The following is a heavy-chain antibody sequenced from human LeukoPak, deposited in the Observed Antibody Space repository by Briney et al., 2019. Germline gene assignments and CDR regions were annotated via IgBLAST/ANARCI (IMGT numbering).Heavy chain of an antibody. Sequence: PGGSLRLSCAASGFTFSSYAMSWVRQAPGKGPEWVSAISGSGGSTYYADSVKGRFTISRDNSKNTLYLQMNSLRAEDTAVYYCAKALGSGWLTTPEESWGQGTLVTVSS. CDR3: AKALGSGWLTTPEES. CDR1: GFTFSSYA. D-gene: IGHD6-19*01. V-gene: IGHV3-23*01. J-gene: IGHJ4*02. CDR2: ISGSGGST.